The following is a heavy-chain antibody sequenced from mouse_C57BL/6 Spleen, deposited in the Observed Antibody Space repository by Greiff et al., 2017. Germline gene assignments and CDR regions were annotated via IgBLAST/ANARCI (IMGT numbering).Heavy chain of an antibody. CDR1: GYTFTDYY. J-gene: IGHJ4*01. CDR3: ARGAYGSSYDYAMDY. Sequence: VQLQQSGPELVKPGASVKISCKASGYTFTDYYMNWVKQSHGKSLEWIGDINPNNGGTSYNQKFKGKATLTVDKSSSTAYMELRSLTSEDSAVYYCARGAYGSSYDYAMDYWGQGTSVTVSS. D-gene: IGHD1-1*01. V-gene: IGHV1-26*01. CDR2: INPNNGGT.